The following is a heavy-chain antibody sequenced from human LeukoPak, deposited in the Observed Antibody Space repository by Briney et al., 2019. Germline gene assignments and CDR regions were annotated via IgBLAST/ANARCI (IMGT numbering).Heavy chain of an antibody. V-gene: IGHV3-23*01. CDR3: ATRRGYCSGGSCPYFDY. CDR2: ISGSGGST. D-gene: IGHD2-15*01. J-gene: IGHJ4*02. CDR1: GFTFSSYA. Sequence: GGSLRLSCAAPGFTFSSYAMSWIRQAPGKGLEWVSAISGSGGSTYYADSVKGRFTISRDNSKNTLYLQMNSLRAEDTAVYYCATRRGYCSGGSCPYFDYWGQGTLVTVSS.